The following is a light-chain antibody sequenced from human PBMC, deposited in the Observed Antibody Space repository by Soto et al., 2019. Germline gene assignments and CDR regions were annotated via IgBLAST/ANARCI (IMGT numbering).Light chain of an antibody. CDR2: AAS. V-gene: IGKV1-27*01. CDR1: QDITLY. J-gene: IGKJ1*01. CDR3: QNYNSAPRT. Sequence: DIRMTKSQSSLYASVGDRVTITCRASQDITLYLAWYQQKPGKSPNLLIYAASTLQSGVPSRFRGSGSGTDFTLTISSLQPADGATYFCQNYNSAPRTFGQGTRVEIK.